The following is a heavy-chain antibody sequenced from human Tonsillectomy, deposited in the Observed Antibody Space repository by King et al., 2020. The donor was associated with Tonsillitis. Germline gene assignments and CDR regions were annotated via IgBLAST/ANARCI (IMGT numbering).Heavy chain of an antibody. CDR1: GSTFSSYA. CDR2: ISGSGSST. V-gene: IGHV3-23*04. Sequence: VQLVESGGGLVQPGGSLRLSCAASGSTFSSYAMSWVRQAPGKGLEWVSGISGSGSSTYYADSVKGRFTISRDNSKNTLFLQMNSLRDNDTAVYYCAKGGYCSSTSCPFDHWGQGTLVTVSS. J-gene: IGHJ4*02. CDR3: AKGGYCSSTSCPFDH. D-gene: IGHD2-2*01.